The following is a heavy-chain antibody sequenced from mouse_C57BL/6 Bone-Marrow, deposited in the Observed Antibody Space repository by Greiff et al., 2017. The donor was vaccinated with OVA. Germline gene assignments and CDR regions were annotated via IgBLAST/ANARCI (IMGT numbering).Heavy chain of an antibody. V-gene: IGHV2-9-1*01. J-gene: IGHJ2*01. D-gene: IGHD2-2*01. CDR3: ARGRWLRFDY. CDR2: IWPGGGT. Sequence: VMLVESGPGLVAPSQSLSITCTVSGFSLTSYAISWVRQPPGKGLEWLGVIWPGGGTNYNSALNSRLSISKDNSKGQVFLKMNSLQTDDTARYYCARGRWLRFDYWGQGTTLTVSS. CDR1: GFSLTSYA.